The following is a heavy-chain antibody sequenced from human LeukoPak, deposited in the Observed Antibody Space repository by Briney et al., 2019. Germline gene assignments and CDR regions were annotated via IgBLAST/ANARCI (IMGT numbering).Heavy chain of an antibody. J-gene: IGHJ6*02. CDR1: GYTFTSYG. CDR2: ISAYNGNT. D-gene: IGHD6-13*01. V-gene: IGHV1-18*01. CDR3: ARGRGDSSWYVGYYYYGMDV. Sequence: ASVKVSCKASGYTFTSYGISWVRQAPGQGLEWMGWISAYNGNTNYAQKLQGRVTMTTDTSTSTAYMELGSLRSDDTAVYYCARGRGDSSWYVGYYYYGMDVWGQGTTVTVSS.